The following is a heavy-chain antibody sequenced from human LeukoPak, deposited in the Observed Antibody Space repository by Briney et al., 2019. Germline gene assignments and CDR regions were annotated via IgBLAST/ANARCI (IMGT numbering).Heavy chain of an antibody. J-gene: IGHJ4*02. Sequence: ASVTVSCKASGYTFTGYYMHWVRQAPGQGLEWMGCINPNSGGRNYAQKFQGRVIITIDTYISTAYMELSSLRSDDTAVYYCARDWVSGWYSGDYWGQGTLVTVSS. V-gene: IGHV1-2*02. CDR1: GYTFTGYY. D-gene: IGHD6-19*01. CDR2: INPNSGGR. CDR3: ARDWVSGWYSGDY.